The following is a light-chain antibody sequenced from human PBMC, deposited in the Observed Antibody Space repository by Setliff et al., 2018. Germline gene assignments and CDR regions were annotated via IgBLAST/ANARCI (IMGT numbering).Light chain of an antibody. V-gene: IGLV2-23*02. J-gene: IGLJ1*01. CDR3: CSYAGSNTFA. Sequence: QSALTQPASVSGSPGQSITISCTGTYSDVGKYNLVSWYQQHPGKAPKLILYDFTTRPSGVSDRFSGSKSANTASLTISGLQAEDEADYYCCSYAGSNTFAFGGGTKVTVL. CDR2: DFT. CDR1: YSDVGKYNL.